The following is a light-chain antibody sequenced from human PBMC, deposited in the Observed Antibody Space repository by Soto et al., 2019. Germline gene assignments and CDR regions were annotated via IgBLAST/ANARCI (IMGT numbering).Light chain of an antibody. J-gene: IGKJ1*01. CDR1: QSISSY. V-gene: IGKV1-39*01. CDR3: QQSYSTPPT. CDR2: AAS. Sequence: DIQMTQSPSSLSASVGDRVTITCRPRQSISSYLNWYQQKPGKAPKLLIYAASSLQSGVPSRFSGSGSGTDFTLTISSLQPEDFATYYCQQSYSTPPTFGQGTKVEIK.